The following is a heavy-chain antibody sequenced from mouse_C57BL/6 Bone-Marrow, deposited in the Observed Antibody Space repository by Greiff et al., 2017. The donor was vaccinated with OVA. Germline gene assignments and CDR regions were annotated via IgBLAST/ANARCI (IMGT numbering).Heavy chain of an antibody. J-gene: IGHJ2*01. CDR2: ISSGSSTI. Sequence: EVKLMESGGGLVKPGGSLKLSCAASGFTFSDYGMHWVRQAPEKGLEWVAYISSGSSTIYYADTVKGRFTLSIDNAKNTLFLQMTSLRSEDTAMYYCARLRSNWDYWGQGTTLTVSS. CDR3: ARLRSNWDY. V-gene: IGHV5-17*01. CDR1: GFTFSDYG. D-gene: IGHD2-5*01.